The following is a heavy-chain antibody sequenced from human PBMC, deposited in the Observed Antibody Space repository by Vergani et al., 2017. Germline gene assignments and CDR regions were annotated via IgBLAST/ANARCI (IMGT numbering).Heavy chain of an antibody. V-gene: IGHV3-23*01. CDR3: AKVPLYYYDSSGYKVGDDY. Sequence: EVQLLESGGGLVQPGGSLRLSCAASGFTFSSYAMSRVRQAPGKGLEWVSAISGSGVSTYYADSVKGRFTISRDNSKNTLYLQMNSLRAESTAVYYCAKVPLYYYDSSGYKVGDDYWGQGTLVTVSS. J-gene: IGHJ4*02. D-gene: IGHD3-22*01. CDR1: GFTFSSYA. CDR2: ISGSGVST.